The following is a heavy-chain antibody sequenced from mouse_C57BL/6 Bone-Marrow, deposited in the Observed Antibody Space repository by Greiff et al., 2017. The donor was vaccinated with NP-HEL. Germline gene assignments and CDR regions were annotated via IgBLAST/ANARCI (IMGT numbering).Heavy chain of an antibody. CDR1: GYTFTSYW. Sequence: QVHVKQSGAELVKPGASVKLSCKASGYTFTSYWMHWVKQRPGRGLEWIGRIDPNSGGTKYNEKFKSKATLTVDKPSSTAYMQLSSLTSEDSAVYYCAREGPRSLRRRRGGSFDYWGQGTTLTVSS. D-gene: IGHD1-2*01. J-gene: IGHJ2*01. CDR2: IDPNSGGT. CDR3: AREGPRSLRRRRGGSFDY. V-gene: IGHV1-72*01.